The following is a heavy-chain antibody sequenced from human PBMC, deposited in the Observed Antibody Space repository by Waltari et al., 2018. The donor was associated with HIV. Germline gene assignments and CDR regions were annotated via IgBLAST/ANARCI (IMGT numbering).Heavy chain of an antibody. CDR1: GYTFTSFD. Sequence: QVKLVQSGAEVKKPGASVKVSCKASGYTFTSFDINWVRKATGQGLEWMGWMNPNSKKTGFAQKFQGRISMTRNTSIGTAYMELSSLRSLDTAVYYCARTFNGDLDYWGQGTLVTVS. CDR2: MNPNSKKT. D-gene: IGHD2-21*02. J-gene: IGHJ4*02. V-gene: IGHV1-8*01. CDR3: ARTFNGDLDY.